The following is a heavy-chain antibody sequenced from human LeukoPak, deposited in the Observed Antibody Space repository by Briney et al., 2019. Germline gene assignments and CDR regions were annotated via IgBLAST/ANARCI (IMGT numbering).Heavy chain of an antibody. CDR3: ASGPRSGSYDF. D-gene: IGHD1-26*01. J-gene: IGHJ4*02. CDR2: IHYSGST. Sequence: SQTLSLTCTVSGGSISSGDFYWRWIRQPPGKGLEWIGYIHYSGSTNYNSSLKNRVTISIDTSKNQFSLKLSSMTAADTAVYYCASGPRSGSYDFWGQGALVIVSS. V-gene: IGHV4-61*08. CDR1: GGSISSGDFY.